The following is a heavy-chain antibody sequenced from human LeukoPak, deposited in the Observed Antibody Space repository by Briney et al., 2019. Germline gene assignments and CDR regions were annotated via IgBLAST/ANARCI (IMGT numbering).Heavy chain of an antibody. CDR2: IYYSGST. J-gene: IGHJ4*02. CDR3: ARVRNQLLSFDY. Sequence: SETLSLTCTVSGGSISSGDYYWSWIRQPPGKGLEWIGYIYYSGSTYYNPSLKSRVTISVDTSKNQFSLKLSSVTAADTAVYYCARVRNQLLSFDYWGQGTLVTVSS. D-gene: IGHD2-2*01. V-gene: IGHV4-30-4*01. CDR1: GGSISSGDYY.